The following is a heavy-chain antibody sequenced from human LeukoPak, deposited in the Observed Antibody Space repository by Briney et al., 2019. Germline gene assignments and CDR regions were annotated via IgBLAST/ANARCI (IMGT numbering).Heavy chain of an antibody. Sequence: PSETLSLTCTVSGGSISSSSYYWGWIRQPPGKGLEWIGSIYYSGSTYYNPSLKSRVTISVDTSKNQFSLKLSSVTAADTAVYYCARPGYDFWSGRNYYYGMDVWGQGTTVTVSS. CDR2: IYYSGST. CDR1: GGSISSSSYY. V-gene: IGHV4-39*01. D-gene: IGHD3-3*01. CDR3: ARPGYDFWSGRNYYYGMDV. J-gene: IGHJ6*02.